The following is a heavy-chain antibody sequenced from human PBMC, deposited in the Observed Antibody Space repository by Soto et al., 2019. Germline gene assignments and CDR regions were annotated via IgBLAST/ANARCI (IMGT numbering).Heavy chain of an antibody. CDR3: ARGFFQPTTGHSNPFDI. CDR1: GASIRSSY. V-gene: IGHV4-59*01. D-gene: IGHD3-9*01. Sequence: QVQLQESDPGLVKPSETLSLTCTVSGASIRSSYWSWIRQSPGKGLEWIAYVHYTGQSNYNPSLSGRVTVSIDTSKNQLSLKLTSATAADTAIYYCARGFFQPTTGHSNPFDIWGQGTVVTV. J-gene: IGHJ3*02. CDR2: VHYTGQS.